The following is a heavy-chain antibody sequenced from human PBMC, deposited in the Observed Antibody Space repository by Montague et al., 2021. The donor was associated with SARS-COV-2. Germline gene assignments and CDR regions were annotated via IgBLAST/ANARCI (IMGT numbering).Heavy chain of an antibody. V-gene: IGHV4-59*01. CDR2: FCFNEST. CDR1: VWSITGYD. Sequence: SETLSLTCSILVWSITGYDWNCIRLPSSHTWDWYGVFCFNESTNYNPSLKSRVTISIDTSKNQFSLELSSVTAADMAVYYCASPGGYCTGGSCYYVYWGQGTLVTVSS. J-gene: IGHJ4*02. CDR3: ASPGGYCTGGSCYYVY. D-gene: IGHD2-15*01.